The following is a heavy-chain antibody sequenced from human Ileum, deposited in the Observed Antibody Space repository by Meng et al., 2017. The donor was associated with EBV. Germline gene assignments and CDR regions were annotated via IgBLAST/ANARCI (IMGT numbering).Heavy chain of an antibody. J-gene: IGHJ4*02. V-gene: IGHV1-18*01. CDR2: ISAYNGNT. CDR3: ARVEVGITSGDY. Sequence: QAQLVQSGGEVKKPGASVKVSCKASGYTFTNYGITWVRQAPGQGLEWMGWISAYNGNTNYAQTLQGRVTITTDTSTSTAYMELGSLRSDDTAVYYCARVEVGITSGDYWGQGTLVTASS. CDR1: GYTFTNYG. D-gene: IGHD1-26*01.